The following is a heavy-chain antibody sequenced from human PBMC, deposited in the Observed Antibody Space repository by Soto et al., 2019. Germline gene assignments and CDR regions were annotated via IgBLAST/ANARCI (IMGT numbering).Heavy chain of an antibody. CDR1: GGSISSYY. V-gene: IGHV4-4*07. CDR2: TSTSGRT. Sequence: QVQLQESGPGLVKTSETLSLTCTVSGGSISSYYWSWIRQPAGKGLEWMGRTSTSGRTNYNPSLKSRVTRSVHTSKNQFSLKLSPVTAADTAVYYCARASIGYSSGGSCLDAFDVCGQGTMLTVSS. D-gene: IGHD2-15*01. J-gene: IGHJ3*01. CDR3: ARASIGYSSGGSCLDAFDV.